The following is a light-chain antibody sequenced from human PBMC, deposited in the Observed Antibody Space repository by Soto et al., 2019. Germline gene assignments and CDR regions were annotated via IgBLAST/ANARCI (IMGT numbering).Light chain of an antibody. J-gene: IGKJ2*01. CDR1: QSVSSY. Sequence: EIVLTRSPVTLSLSPGERVTLSCRASQSVSSYLAWYQQKPGQAPGLLIYDASNRATGIPARFSGSGSGTDFTLTISSLEPEDFAVYYCQQRSNWPPMYTFGQGTKLEIK. CDR3: QQRSNWPPMYT. CDR2: DAS. V-gene: IGKV3-11*01.